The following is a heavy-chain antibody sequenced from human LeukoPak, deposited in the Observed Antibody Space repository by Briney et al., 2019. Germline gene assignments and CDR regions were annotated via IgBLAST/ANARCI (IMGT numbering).Heavy chain of an antibody. CDR2: IFHSGST. V-gene: IGHV4-4*02. D-gene: IGHD3-3*01. CDR1: DGSIFSSNW. Sequence: SETLSLTCAVSDGSIFSSNWWSWVRQPPGKGLEWIGQIFHSGSTSYSPSLKSRVTISVDTSKNQFSLKLNSVTAADTAVYYCARDPDFWSGYYNFDYWGQGTLVTVSS. J-gene: IGHJ4*02. CDR3: ARDPDFWSGYYNFDY.